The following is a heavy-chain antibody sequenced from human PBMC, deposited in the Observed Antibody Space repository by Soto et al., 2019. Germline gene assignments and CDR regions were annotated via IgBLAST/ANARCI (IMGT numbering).Heavy chain of an antibody. V-gene: IGHV4-59*12. D-gene: IGHD5-18*01. CDR2: IYYSGST. Sequence: SETLSLTCTVSGGSISSYYWSWIRQPPGKGLEWIGYIYYSGSTNYNPSLKSRVTISVDTSKNQFSLKLSSVTAADTAVYYCARSPASGYSYGYTKYNWFDPWGQGTLVTVSS. CDR1: GGSISSYY. CDR3: ARSPASGYSYGYTKYNWFDP. J-gene: IGHJ5*02.